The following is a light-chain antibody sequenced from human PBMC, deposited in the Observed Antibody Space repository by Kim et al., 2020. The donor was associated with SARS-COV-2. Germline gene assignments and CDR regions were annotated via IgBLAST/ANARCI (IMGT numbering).Light chain of an antibody. V-gene: IGLV3-19*01. Sequence: SSELTQDPAVSVALGQTVRITCQGDSLRSYYASWYQQKPGQAPVLVTYGKNNRPSGIPDRFSGSSSGNTASLTITGAQAEDEADYYCNSRDSSGNHQVFGGGTQLTVL. CDR3: NSRDSSGNHQV. CDR2: GKN. J-gene: IGLJ3*02. CDR1: SLRSYY.